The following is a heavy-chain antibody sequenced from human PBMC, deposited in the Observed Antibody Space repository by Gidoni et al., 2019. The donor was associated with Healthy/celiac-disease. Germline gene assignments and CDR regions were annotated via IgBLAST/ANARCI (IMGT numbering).Heavy chain of an antibody. CDR3: AKTSGYSYGYPQFDY. D-gene: IGHD5-18*01. CDR2: ISGSGGST. V-gene: IGHV3-23*01. J-gene: IGHJ4*02. Sequence: EVQLLESGGGLVQPGGSLRLSCAASGFTFSRYAMSWVRQAPGKGLEWVSAISGSGGSTYYADSVKGRFTISRDNSKNTLYLQMNRLRAEDTAVYYCAKTSGYSYGYPQFDYWGQGTLVTVSS. CDR1: GFTFSRYA.